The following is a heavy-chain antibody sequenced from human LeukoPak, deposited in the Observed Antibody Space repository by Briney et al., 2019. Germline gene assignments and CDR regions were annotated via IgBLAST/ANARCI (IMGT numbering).Heavy chain of an antibody. Sequence: GGSLRLSCAASGFTFSSFWMSWVRQAPGKGLEWVANIKPDGSQKYYVDSVRGRYTISRDNAKKSLYLQMNSLRAEDTALYYCAKDIGSGSPNALYYYYYMDVWGKGTTVTISS. CDR2: IKPDGSQK. D-gene: IGHD3-10*01. CDR3: AKDIGSGSPNALYYYYYMDV. CDR1: GFTFSSFW. J-gene: IGHJ6*03. V-gene: IGHV3-7*03.